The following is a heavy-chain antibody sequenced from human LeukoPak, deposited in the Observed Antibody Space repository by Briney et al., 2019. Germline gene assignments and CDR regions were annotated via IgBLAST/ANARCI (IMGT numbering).Heavy chain of an antibody. D-gene: IGHD3-10*01. CDR2: INPSGGST. J-gene: IGHJ4*02. CDR1: GYTFTSYY. Sequence: GASVKVFCKASGYTFTSYYMHWVRQAPGQGLEWMGIINPSGGSTSYAQKFQGRVTMTTDTSTSTAYMELRSLRSDDTAVYYCARGDYYGSGTYYKKTVDYWGQGTLVTVSS. CDR3: ARGDYYGSGTYYKKTVDY. V-gene: IGHV1-46*01.